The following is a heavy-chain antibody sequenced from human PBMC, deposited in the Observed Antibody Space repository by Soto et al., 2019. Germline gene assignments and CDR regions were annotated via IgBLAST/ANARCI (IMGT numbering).Heavy chain of an antibody. CDR1: GYAFSQFY. D-gene: IGHD4-17*01. CDR2: INPNSGRT. V-gene: IGHV1-2*04. Sequence: QVQLVQSGAEVKKPGASVKVFCKASGYAFSQFYIHWMRQAPGQGLEWMGWINPNSGRTKFAQNFQGWVTMTRDTSIKTVYMELSGPKSDATAVYYCARESGGTTATLDYYYFYMDVWGKGTTVTVSS. CDR3: ARESGGTTATLDYYYFYMDV. J-gene: IGHJ6*03.